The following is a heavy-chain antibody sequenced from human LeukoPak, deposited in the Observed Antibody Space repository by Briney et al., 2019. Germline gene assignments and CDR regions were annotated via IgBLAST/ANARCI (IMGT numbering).Heavy chain of an antibody. CDR1: GFTFSSFS. D-gene: IGHD6-13*01. V-gene: IGHV3-48*04. J-gene: IGHJ4*02. CDR2: ISSSSSTI. CDR3: ARASRIAAAGPFDY. Sequence: PGGSLRLSCAASGFTFSSFSMNWVRQAPGKGLEWVSYISSSSSTIYYADSVKGRFTISRDNAKNSLYLQMNSLRAEDTAVYYCARASRIAAAGPFDYWGQGTLVTVSS.